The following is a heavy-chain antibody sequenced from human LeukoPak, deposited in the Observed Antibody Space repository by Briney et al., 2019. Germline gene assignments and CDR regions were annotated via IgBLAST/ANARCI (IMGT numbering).Heavy chain of an antibody. CDR3: ASVYTYYYDSSGYLFDY. D-gene: IGHD3-22*01. CDR1: GDTFSSYA. J-gene: IGHJ4*02. Sequence: GASVKVSCKASGDTFSSYAISWVRQALGQGLEWMGGIIPIFGTANYAQKFQGRVTITADESTSTAYMELSSLRSEDTAVYYCASVYTYYYDSSGYLFDYWGQGTLVTVSS. V-gene: IGHV1-69*13. CDR2: IIPIFGTA.